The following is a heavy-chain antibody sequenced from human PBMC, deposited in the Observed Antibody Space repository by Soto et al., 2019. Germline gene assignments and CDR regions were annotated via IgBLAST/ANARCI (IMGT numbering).Heavy chain of an antibody. J-gene: IGHJ4*02. D-gene: IGHD5-18*01. CDR1: GGSISNYY. V-gene: IGHV4-59*01. CDR2: IYSSGST. Sequence: SETLSLTCTVSGGSISNYYWNWIRQSPGKGLEWIGYIYSSGSTHYSPSLQNRVTISIDTSKNQVSLKVNSVTAADTAVYYCARDHPHSYGVYYFDYWGQGTPVT. CDR3: ARDHPHSYGVYYFDY.